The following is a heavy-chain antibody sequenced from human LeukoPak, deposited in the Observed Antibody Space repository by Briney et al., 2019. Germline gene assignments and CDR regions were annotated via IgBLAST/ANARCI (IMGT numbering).Heavy chain of an antibody. J-gene: IGHJ4*02. D-gene: IGHD2-2*01. Sequence: PGGSLRLSCAASGFTFSGYGMHWVRQAPGKGLEWVAVIWDDGSNKYYADSVKGRFTISRDNSKNTLYLQMNSLRAEDTAVYYCARDSCGSPSCFDYWGLGTLVTVSS. CDR3: ARDSCGSPSCFDY. CDR2: IWDDGSNK. CDR1: GFTFSGYG. V-gene: IGHV3-33*01.